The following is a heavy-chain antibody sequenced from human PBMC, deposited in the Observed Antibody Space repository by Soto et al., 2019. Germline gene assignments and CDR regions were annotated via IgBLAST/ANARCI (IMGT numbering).Heavy chain of an antibody. D-gene: IGHD3-9*01. CDR2: ISGSGGST. CDR3: AKDILPYYDILTGYRGGMDV. J-gene: IGHJ6*02. V-gene: IGHV3-23*01. Sequence: GGSLRLSCAASGFTFSSYAMSWVRQAPGKGLEWVSAISGSGGSTYYADSVKGRFTISRDNSKNTLYLQMNSLRAEDTAVYYCAKDILPYYDILTGYRGGMDVWGQGTTVTVSS. CDR1: GFTFSSYA.